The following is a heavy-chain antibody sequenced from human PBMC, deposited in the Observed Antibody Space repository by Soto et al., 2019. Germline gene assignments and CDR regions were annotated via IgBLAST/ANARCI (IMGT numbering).Heavy chain of an antibody. V-gene: IGHV1-69*12. Sequence: QVQLVQSGAEVKKPGSSVKVSCKASGGTFSSYAISWVRQAPGQGLEWMGGIIPIFGTANYAQKFQGRVTITADESKSTAYRELSSLRSEDTAVYYCARTLTHYGGLRGYFDSWGQGTLVTVSS. J-gene: IGHJ4*02. CDR2: IIPIFGTA. D-gene: IGHD4-17*01. CDR1: GGTFSSYA. CDR3: ARTLTHYGGLRGYFDS.